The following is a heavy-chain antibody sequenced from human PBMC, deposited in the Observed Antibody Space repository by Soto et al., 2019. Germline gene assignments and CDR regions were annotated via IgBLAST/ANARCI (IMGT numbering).Heavy chain of an antibody. V-gene: IGHV3-15*01. J-gene: IGHJ4*02. CDR1: GFNLSHPW. Sequence: EVQLVQSGGGLVKPGGSLRLSCAASGFNLSHPWMTWVRQAAGKGLEWVGRIKSETDGGTADYAAPVKGRITISRDDSKNTVYLQMNSLKTEVTTVYYCTTGIYYDLLTGHHDVAYWGQGTLVTVSS. CDR3: TTGIYYDLLTGHHDVAY. D-gene: IGHD3-9*01. CDR2: IKSETDGGTA.